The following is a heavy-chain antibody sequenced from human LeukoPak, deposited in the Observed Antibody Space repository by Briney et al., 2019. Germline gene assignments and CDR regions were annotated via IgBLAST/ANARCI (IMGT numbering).Heavy chain of an antibody. J-gene: IGHJ4*02. V-gene: IGHV1-2*02. D-gene: IGHD1-26*01. CDR1: GYTSTGYY. CDR2: INPNSGGT. Sequence: ASVKVSCKASGYTSTGYYMHWVRQAPGQGLEWMGWINPNSGGTNYAQKFQGRVTMTRDTSISTAYMELSRLRSDDTAVYYCARYPLGVGANDYWGQGTLVTVSS. CDR3: ARYPLGVGANDY.